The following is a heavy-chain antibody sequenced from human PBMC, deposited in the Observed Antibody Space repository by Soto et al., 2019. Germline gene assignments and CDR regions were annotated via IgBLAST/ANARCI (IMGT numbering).Heavy chain of an antibody. CDR3: ARGGLTTVPPLT. J-gene: IGHJ4*02. V-gene: IGHV4-34*01. D-gene: IGHD4-17*01. CDR1: AGSFSGYY. Sequence: QMQLQQWGAGLLKPSETLSLTCAVYAGSFSGYYYYWIRQPPGKGLEWIGEINRSGSTNYNPSLKSRVTISVDTSKNQFSLTLSSVTAADTAIYDCARGGLTTVPPLTWGQGTLVTVSS. CDR2: INRSGST.